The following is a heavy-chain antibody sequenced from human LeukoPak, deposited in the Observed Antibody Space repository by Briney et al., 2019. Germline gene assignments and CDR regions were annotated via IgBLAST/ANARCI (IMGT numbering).Heavy chain of an antibody. CDR1: GGSISSYY. CDR2: IYTSGST. CDR3: ARERYYGSGSYYLALDP. D-gene: IGHD3-10*01. J-gene: IGHJ5*02. Sequence: SETLSLTCTVSGGSISSYYWSWVRQPAGKGLEWIGRIYTSGSTTYNPSPKSGVTMSVDTSKNQFSLKLRSVTAADTAVYYCARERYYGSGSYYLALDPWGQGTLVTVSS. V-gene: IGHV4-4*07.